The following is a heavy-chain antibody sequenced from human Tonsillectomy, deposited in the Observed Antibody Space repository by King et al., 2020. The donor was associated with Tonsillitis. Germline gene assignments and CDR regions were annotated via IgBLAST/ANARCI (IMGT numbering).Heavy chain of an antibody. CDR1: GFTFSSYS. CDR2: ISSSSRHI. V-gene: IGHV3-21*01. CDR3: ARALTPLWVWYHSSWLDY. J-gene: IGHJ4*02. D-gene: IGHD6-13*01. Sequence: VQLVESGGGLVKPGGSLRLSCAASGFTFSSYSMNWVRQAPGKGLEWVSSISSSSRHIYYGDSVKGRFTISRDNAKNSLYLQMNSLRAEDTAVYYCARALTPLWVWYHSSWLDYWGAGTLFTVSS.